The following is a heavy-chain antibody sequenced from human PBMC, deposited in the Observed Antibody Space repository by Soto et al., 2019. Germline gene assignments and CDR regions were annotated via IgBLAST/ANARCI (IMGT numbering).Heavy chain of an antibody. CDR1: GYTFTSYG. CDR2: ISAYNGNT. CDR3: ARDYYYASSGYYWGLDY. D-gene: IGHD3-22*01. Sequence: ASVKVSCKASGYTFTSYGISWVRQAPGQGLEWMGWISAYNGNTNYAQKLQGRVTMTTDTSTSTAYMELRSLRSDDTAVYYCARDYYYASSGYYWGLDYWGQGTLVTLSS. J-gene: IGHJ4*02. V-gene: IGHV1-18*01.